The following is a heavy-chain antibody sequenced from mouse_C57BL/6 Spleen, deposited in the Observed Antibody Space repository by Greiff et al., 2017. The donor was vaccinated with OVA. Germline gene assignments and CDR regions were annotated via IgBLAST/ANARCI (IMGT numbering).Heavy chain of an antibody. Sequence: EVKLVESGPELVKPGDSVKISCKASGYSFTGYFMNWVMQSHGKSLEWIGRINPYNGDTFYNQKFKGKATLTVDKSSSTAHMELRSLTSEDSAVYYCARGITTVVARDWYFDVWGTGTTVTVSS. CDR2: INPYNGDT. V-gene: IGHV1-20*01. J-gene: IGHJ1*03. D-gene: IGHD1-1*01. CDR1: GYSFTGYF. CDR3: ARGITTVVARDWYFDV.